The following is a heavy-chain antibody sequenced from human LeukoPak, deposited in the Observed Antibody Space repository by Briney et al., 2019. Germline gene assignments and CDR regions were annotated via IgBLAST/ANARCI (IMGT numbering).Heavy chain of an antibody. CDR3: ARPPNPDCSGGSCYYNY. D-gene: IGHD2-15*01. J-gene: IGHJ4*02. CDR1: GGSFSGYY. Sequence: SETLSLTCAVYGGSFSGYYWSWIRQPPGKGLEWIGEINYSGSTNYNPSLKSRVTISVDTSKNQFSLKLNSVTAADTAVYYCARPPNPDCSGGSCYYNYWGQGTLVTVSS. V-gene: IGHV4-34*01. CDR2: INYSGST.